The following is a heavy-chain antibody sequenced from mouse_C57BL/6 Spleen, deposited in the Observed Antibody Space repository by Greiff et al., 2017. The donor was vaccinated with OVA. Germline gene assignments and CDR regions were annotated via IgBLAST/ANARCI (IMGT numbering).Heavy chain of an antibody. CDR1: GYTFTDYY. CDR2: INPNNGGT. CDR3: ARGGFEDY. V-gene: IGHV1-26*01. J-gene: IGHJ2*01. Sequence: EVKLQQSGPELVKPGASVKISCKASGYTFTDYYMNWVKQSHGKSLEWIGDINPNNGGTSYNQKFKGKATLTVDKSSSTAYMELRSLTSEDSAVYYCARGGFEDYWGQGTTLTVSS.